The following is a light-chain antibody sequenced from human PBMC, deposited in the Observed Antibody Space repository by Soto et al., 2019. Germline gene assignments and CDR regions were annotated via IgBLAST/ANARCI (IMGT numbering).Light chain of an antibody. CDR2: DVS. V-gene: IGLV2-14*01. CDR1: SSDVGGYNY. CDR3: SAYTRSTTRV. J-gene: IGLJ3*02. Sequence: QSVLTQPASVSGSPGQSITISCTGTSSDVGGYNYVSWYQHHPGKSPKLMIYDVSNRPSGVSNRFSGSKSGNTASLTISGLQAEDEADYYCSAYTRSTTRVFGGGTK.